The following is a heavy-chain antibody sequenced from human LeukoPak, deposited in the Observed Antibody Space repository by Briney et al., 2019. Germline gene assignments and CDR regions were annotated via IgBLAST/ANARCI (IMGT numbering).Heavy chain of an antibody. J-gene: IGHJ5*02. V-gene: IGHV1-46*01. Sequence: ASVKVSCKASGYTFTSYYMHWVRQAPGQGLEWMGLINPTGGSTGYAQKFQGRVTMTRDMSTSTDYMELSSLRSEDTAIYYCARDNSVGDNAWWFDPLGQGTLVTVSS. D-gene: IGHD1-26*01. CDR1: GYTFTSYY. CDR3: ARDNSVGDNAWWFDP. CDR2: INPTGGST.